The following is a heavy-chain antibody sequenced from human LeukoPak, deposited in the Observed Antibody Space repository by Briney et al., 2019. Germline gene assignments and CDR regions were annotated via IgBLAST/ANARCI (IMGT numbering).Heavy chain of an antibody. J-gene: IGHJ4*02. D-gene: IGHD2-2*01. Sequence: SETLSLTCAVYGGSFSGYYWSWIRRPPGKGLEWIGEINHSGSTNYNPSLKSRVTISVDTSKNQFSLKLSSVTAADTAVYYCARVRYCSSTSCYPHFDYWGQGTLVTVSS. CDR2: INHSGST. CDR1: GGSFSGYY. CDR3: ARVRYCSSTSCYPHFDY. V-gene: IGHV4-34*01.